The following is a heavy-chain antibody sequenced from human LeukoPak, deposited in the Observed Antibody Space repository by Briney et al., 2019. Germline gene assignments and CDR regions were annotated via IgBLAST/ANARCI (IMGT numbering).Heavy chain of an antibody. D-gene: IGHD1-26*01. J-gene: IGHJ4*02. CDR3: ARPGRVGANHNYFDY. CDR2: IIPILGIA. Sequence: SVKVSCKASGGTFSSYTISWVRQAPGQGLEWMGRIIPILGIANYAQKFQGRVTITADKSTSTAYMELSSLRSEDTAVYYCARPGRVGANHNYFDYWGQGALVTVSS. CDR1: GGTFSSYT. V-gene: IGHV1-69*02.